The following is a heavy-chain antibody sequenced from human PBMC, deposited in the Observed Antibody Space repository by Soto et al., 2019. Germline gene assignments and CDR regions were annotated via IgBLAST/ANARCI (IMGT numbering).Heavy chain of an antibody. Sequence: ASVKVSCKASGNTFTSYDINWVRQATGHGLEWMGWINPNSGSIGYAQKFQGRVTMTRDTAIRTAYMEVSRLRSDDTAVYYCARGRASGSYYLLDYWGQGTLVTVSS. J-gene: IGHJ4*02. V-gene: IGHV1-8*01. D-gene: IGHD3-10*01. CDR2: INPNSGSI. CDR1: GNTFTSYD. CDR3: ARGRASGSYYLLDY.